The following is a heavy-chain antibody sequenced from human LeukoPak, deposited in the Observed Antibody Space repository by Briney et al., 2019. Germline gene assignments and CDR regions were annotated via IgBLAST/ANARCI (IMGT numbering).Heavy chain of an antibody. CDR3: AKSLGAARGYFDY. J-gene: IGHJ4*02. Sequence: GSLRLSCAASGFTFNIYGMHWVRQSPGKGLEWVAFIWSDGSNKYYADSVKGRFTISRDNSKNTLYLQMNSLRTEDTAVYYCAKSLGAARGYFDYWGQGTLVTV. V-gene: IGHV3-30*02. CDR2: IWSDGSNK. D-gene: IGHD1-26*01. CDR1: GFTFNIYG.